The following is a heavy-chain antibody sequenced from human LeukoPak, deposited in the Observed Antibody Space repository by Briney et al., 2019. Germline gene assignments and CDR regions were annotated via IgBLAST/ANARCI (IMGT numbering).Heavy chain of an antibody. CDR1: GFTVSYNY. J-gene: IGHJ4*02. Sequence: GGSLRLSCAASGFTVSYNYMTWVRQAPGKGLEWVSLIYAGGITYYTDSVKGRFTISRDNSKNTLNLQMNSLRAEDTAVYYCARDSWSVPGLNYWGQGTLVTVSS. D-gene: IGHD6-19*01. V-gene: IGHV3-66*01. CDR2: IYAGGIT. CDR3: ARDSWSVPGLNY.